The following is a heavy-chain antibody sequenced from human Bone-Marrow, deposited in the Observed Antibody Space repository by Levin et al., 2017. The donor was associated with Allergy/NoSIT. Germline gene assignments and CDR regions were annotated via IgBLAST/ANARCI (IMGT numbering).Heavy chain of an antibody. CDR1: GGSISSYY. J-gene: IGHJ6*02. V-gene: IGHV4-59*01. D-gene: IGHD4-23*01. CDR2: IYYSGST. CDR3: ARAVVTPPYYYYYGMDV. Sequence: SETLSLTCTVSGGSISSYYWSWIRQPPGKGLEWIGYIYYSGSTNYNPSLKSRVTISVDTSKNQFSLKLSSVTAADTAVYYCARAVVTPPYYYYYGMDVWGQGTTVTVSS.